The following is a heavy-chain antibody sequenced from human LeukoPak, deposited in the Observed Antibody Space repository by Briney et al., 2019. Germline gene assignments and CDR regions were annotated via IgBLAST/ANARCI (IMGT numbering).Heavy chain of an antibody. V-gene: IGHV3-21*01. J-gene: IGHJ4*02. Sequence: GGSLRLSXAASGFTFSSYSMNWVRQVPGKGLEWASSISSSSSYIYYADSVKGRFTISRDNAKNSLYLQMNSLRAEDTAVYYCARDLWDYGDNGYYWGQGTLVTVSS. CDR1: GFTFSSYS. CDR2: ISSSSSYI. CDR3: ARDLWDYGDNGYY. D-gene: IGHD4-23*01.